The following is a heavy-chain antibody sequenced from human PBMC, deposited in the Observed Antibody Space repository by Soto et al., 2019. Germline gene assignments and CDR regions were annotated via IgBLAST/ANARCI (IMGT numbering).Heavy chain of an antibody. CDR3: AKDQASGQGSFDS. CDR2: ISSDGSNQ. CDR1: GFTFRSYG. J-gene: IGHJ4*02. V-gene: IGHV3-30*18. Sequence: GGSLRLSCAASGFTFRSYGMHWVRQAPDKGLEWVALISSDGSNQYYAASVKGRFTISRDNSKNTLFLQMNSLRADDTAVYYCAKDQASGQGSFDSWGQGTLVTVSS.